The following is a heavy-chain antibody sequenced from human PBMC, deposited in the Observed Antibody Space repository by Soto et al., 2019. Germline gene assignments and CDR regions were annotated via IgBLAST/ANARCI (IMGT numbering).Heavy chain of an antibody. V-gene: IGHV4-59*12. CDR1: GGSISSYY. D-gene: IGHD3-10*01. Sequence: PSETLSLTCTVSGGSISSYYWSWIRQPPGKGLEWIGYIYHSGSTYYNPSLKSRVTISVDRSKNQFSLRLSSVTAADTAVYYCASGDNWFDPWGQGTLVTVSS. J-gene: IGHJ5*02. CDR2: IYHSGST. CDR3: ASGDNWFDP.